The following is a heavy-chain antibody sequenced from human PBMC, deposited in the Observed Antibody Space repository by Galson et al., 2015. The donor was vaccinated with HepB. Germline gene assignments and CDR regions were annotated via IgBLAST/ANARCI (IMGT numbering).Heavy chain of an antibody. V-gene: IGHV3-30*03. J-gene: IGHJ4*02. CDR3: ARGYFDSGGETDY. CDR2: VSSDGSDE. D-gene: IGHD3-22*01. Sequence: PGKGLQWVAVVSSDGSDEYYANSVKGRFSISRDNSKNTLYLQMNSLRAEDTAVYYCARGYFDSGGETDYWGQGALVTVSS.